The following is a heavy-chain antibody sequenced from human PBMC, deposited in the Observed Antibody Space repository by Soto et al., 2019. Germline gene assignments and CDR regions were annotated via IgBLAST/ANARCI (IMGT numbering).Heavy chain of an antibody. D-gene: IGHD6-25*01. CDR3: MRRHSLFSGSVPSGYFDY. Sequence: GESLKISCRGSGYNFGNNWIAWVRQMPGKGLEWMGIIDPSDSDTKYSPSFQGQVTISVDKSISTAYLQWSSLKASDTAMYYCMRRHSLFSGSVPSGYFDYWGQGTQVTVSS. J-gene: IGHJ4*02. V-gene: IGHV5-51*01. CDR1: GYNFGNNW. CDR2: IDPSDSDT.